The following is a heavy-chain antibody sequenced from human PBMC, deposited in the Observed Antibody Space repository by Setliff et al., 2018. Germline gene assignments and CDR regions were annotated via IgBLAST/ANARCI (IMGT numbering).Heavy chain of an antibody. CDR2: INHSGST. D-gene: IGHD3-3*01. V-gene: IGHV4-34*01. Sequence: SETLSLTCTVYGGSFTNYYWGWIRQSPGKGLEWIGEINHSGSTNYNPSLKSRLTISVDASTNQFSLKLRSVSAADTAVYYCRYWSGYYNNDYWGQGTLVTVSS. CDR1: GGSFTNYY. J-gene: IGHJ4*02. CDR3: RYWSGYYNNDY.